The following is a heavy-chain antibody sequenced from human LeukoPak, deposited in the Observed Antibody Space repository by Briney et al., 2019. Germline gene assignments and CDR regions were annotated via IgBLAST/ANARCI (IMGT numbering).Heavy chain of an antibody. Sequence: GGSLRLSCVASGFTFSEHYMDWVRQSPGQGLEGVGRIRKKTNGYTTEYAASVRGRFTISRDDSRNSLYLQMNSLKTEDTAVYYCGRGGSYRAFDIWGQGTMVTVSS. D-gene: IGHD1-14*01. J-gene: IGHJ3*02. V-gene: IGHV3-72*01. CDR2: IRKKTNGYTT. CDR1: GFTFSEHY. CDR3: GRGGSYRAFDI.